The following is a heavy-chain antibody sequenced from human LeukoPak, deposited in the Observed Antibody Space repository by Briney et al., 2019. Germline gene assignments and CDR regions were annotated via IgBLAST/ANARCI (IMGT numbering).Heavy chain of an antibody. J-gene: IGHJ4*02. CDR2: MLDTVTT. Sequence: SETLSLTCAVPGASMNTHYWSWIRQPPGKGLEWIGYMLDTVTTKDNPSLKSRFTLSADTSKNQFSLRLTSVTAADTAVYYCATIKRGNIFGYFDFWGQGIPVTVSS. V-gene: IGHV4-59*11. CDR3: ATIKRGNIFGYFDF. D-gene: IGHD5-18*01. CDR1: GASMNTHY.